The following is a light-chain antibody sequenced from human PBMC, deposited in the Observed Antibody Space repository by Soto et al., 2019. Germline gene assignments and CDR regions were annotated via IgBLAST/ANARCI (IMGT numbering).Light chain of an antibody. CDR1: SSDVAIYNY. CDR2: DVS. Sequence: QSSLAHPRSVSGSPGQSVTISCTGTSSDVAIYNYISWYQQHPGEAPKLMIHDVSERPSGVPDRFSGSKSGNTASLTISGLQAEDEADYYCCSYAGSYTFARNVFGTGTKVTVL. J-gene: IGLJ1*01. V-gene: IGLV2-11*01. CDR3: CSYAGSYTFARNV.